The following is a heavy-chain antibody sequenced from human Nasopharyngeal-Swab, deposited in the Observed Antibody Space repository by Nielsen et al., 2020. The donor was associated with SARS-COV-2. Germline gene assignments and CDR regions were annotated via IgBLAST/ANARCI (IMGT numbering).Heavy chain of an antibody. CDR2: ISSSGSTI. CDR1: GFTFSDYY. V-gene: IGHV3-11*01. D-gene: IGHD4-17*01. J-gene: IGHJ4*02. CDR3: ARVSPYGAPFDY. Sequence: GESLKISCAASGFTFSDYYMSWIRQAPGKGLEWVSYISSSGSTIYYADSVKGRFTISRDNAKNSLYLQMNSLRAEDTAVYYCARVSPYGAPFDYWGQGTLVTVSS.